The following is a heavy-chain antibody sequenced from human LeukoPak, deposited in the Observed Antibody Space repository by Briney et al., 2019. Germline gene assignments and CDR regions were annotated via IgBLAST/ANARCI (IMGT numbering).Heavy chain of an antibody. J-gene: IGHJ4*02. CDR3: ARDRVVVAATEGYYFDY. CDR2: ISYDGSNK. V-gene: IGHV3-30*03. Sequence: GSLRLSRATSGFNFSSYGMHRVRQAPGQGLGWVAIISYDGSNKYYADSVKGRFTISRDNSENTLYLQMNGLRAEDTAVYYCARDRVVVAATEGYYFDYWGQGTLVTVSS. CDR1: GFNFSSYG. D-gene: IGHD2-15*01.